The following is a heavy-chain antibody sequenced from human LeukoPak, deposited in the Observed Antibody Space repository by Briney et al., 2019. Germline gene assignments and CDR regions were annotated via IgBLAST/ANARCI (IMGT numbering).Heavy chain of an antibody. CDR3: ARGIVVVPADYYMDV. CDR2: IIPIFGTA. CDR1: GATFTTYA. V-gene: IGHV1-69*13. J-gene: IGHJ6*03. D-gene: IGHD2-2*01. Sequence: SVKVSCKASGATFTTYAIIWVRQAPGQGLEWMGGIIPIFGTANYAQKFQGRATITADESTSTAYMELSSLRSEDTAVYYCARGIVVVPADYYMDVWGKGTTVTVSS.